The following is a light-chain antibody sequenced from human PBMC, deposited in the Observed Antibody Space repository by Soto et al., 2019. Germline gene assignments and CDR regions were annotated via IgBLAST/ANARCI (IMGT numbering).Light chain of an antibody. CDR3: QKYSSVPV. J-gene: IGKJ3*01. Sequence: DIQMTQSPTSLSASVGDRTTITCRASQGIRNFVAWYQQKPGKAPKLLIYAASTLQSGVPARFSGSGSGTDFTLTINNLQPEDVATYSCQKYSSVPVFGPGTKVEIK. V-gene: IGKV1-27*01. CDR2: AAS. CDR1: QGIRNF.